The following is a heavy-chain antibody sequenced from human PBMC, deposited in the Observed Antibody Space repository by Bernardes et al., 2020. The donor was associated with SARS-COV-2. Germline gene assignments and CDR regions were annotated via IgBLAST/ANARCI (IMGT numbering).Heavy chain of an antibody. CDR2: ISGSGGST. CDR3: AKDPFYDCWSGYYFLY. Sequence: GGSLSLSRAASGFTFSNYAMNCVRQAPGKGLEWVSAISGSGGSTYYADSVKGRFTIPRDNSKNTLYLQMNSLRAEDTAVYYCAKDPFYDCWSGYYFLYWGQGTLVTVSS. V-gene: IGHV3-23*01. J-gene: IGHJ4*02. CDR1: GFTFSNYA. D-gene: IGHD3-3*01.